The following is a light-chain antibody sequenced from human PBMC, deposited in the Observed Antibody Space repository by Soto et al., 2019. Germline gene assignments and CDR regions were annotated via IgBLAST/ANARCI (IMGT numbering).Light chain of an antibody. CDR3: QQYGDSPWT. V-gene: IGKV3-20*01. Sequence: EIVLTQSPGTLSLSPGERATLSCRASQSVSSSYLDWYQQKPGQAPRLLIYGASSRATGIPDRFSGSGSGTDFTLTISRLEPEDFAVYYCQQYGDSPWTFGQWTKVEIK. CDR1: QSVSSSY. J-gene: IGKJ1*01. CDR2: GAS.